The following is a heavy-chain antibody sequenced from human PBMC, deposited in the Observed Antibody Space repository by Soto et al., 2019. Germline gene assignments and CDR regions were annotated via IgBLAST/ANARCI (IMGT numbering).Heavy chain of an antibody. CDR2: MWYDGSNK. Sequence: GGSLRLSCAASGFTFSSYGMHWVRQAPGKGLEWVAVMWYDGSNKYYADSVKGRFTISRDNSKNTLYLQMNSLRAEDTAVYYCARGLCSGGSCYSRHNFDYWGQGTLVTVSS. CDR1: GFTFSSYG. CDR3: ARGLCSGGSCYSRHNFDY. J-gene: IGHJ4*02. V-gene: IGHV3-33*01. D-gene: IGHD2-15*01.